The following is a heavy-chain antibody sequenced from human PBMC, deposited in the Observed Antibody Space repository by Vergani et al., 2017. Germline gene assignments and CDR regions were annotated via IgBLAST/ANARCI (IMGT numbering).Heavy chain of an antibody. CDR2: IYTSGST. D-gene: IGHD3-3*01. V-gene: IGHV4-61*02. J-gene: IGHJ6*03. Sequence: QVQLQESGPGLVKPSQTLSLTCTVSGGSISSGSYYWSWIRQPAGKGLEWIGRIYTSGSTNYNPSLKSRVTMSVDTSKNQFSLKLSSVTAADTAVYYCARGRPYDFWSGREGFHYYYYMDVWGKGTTVTVSS. CDR3: ARGRPYDFWSGREGFHYYYYMDV. CDR1: GGSISSGSYY.